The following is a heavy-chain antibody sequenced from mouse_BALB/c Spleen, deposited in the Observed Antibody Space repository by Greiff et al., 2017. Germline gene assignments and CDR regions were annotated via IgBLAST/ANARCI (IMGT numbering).Heavy chain of an antibody. D-gene: IGHD1-1*01. CDR2: IDPANGNT. CDR1: GFNIKDTY. CDR3: ADPYYYGSSYFDV. J-gene: IGHJ1*01. Sequence: EVKLVESGAELVKPGASVKLSCTASGFNIKDTYMHWVKQRPEQGLEWIGRIDPANGNTKYDPKFQGKATITADTSSNTAYLQLSSLTSEDTAVYYCADPYYYGSSYFDVWGAGTTVTVSS. V-gene: IGHV14-3*02.